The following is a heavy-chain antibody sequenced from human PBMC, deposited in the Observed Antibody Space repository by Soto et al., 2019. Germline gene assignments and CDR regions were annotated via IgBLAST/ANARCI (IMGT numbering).Heavy chain of an antibody. CDR2: IYYSGST. Sequence: LSLTCTVSGGSISSGDYYWSWIRQPPGKGLEWIGYIYYSGSTYYNPSLKSRVTISVDTSKNQFSLKLSSVTAADTAVYYCARAYSSGWYGLNWGQGTLVTVSS. CDR3: ARAYSSGWYGLN. V-gene: IGHV4-30-4*01. D-gene: IGHD6-19*01. J-gene: IGHJ4*02. CDR1: GGSISSGDYY.